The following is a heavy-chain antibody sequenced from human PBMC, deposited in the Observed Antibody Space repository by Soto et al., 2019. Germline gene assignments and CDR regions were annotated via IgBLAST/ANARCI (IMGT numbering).Heavy chain of an antibody. J-gene: IGHJ3*02. CDR1: GNTFTGYY. D-gene: IGHD3-10*01. Sequence: QVQLVQSGAEVKRPGASVKVSCKGSGNTFTGYYLHWVRQAPGQGLKWMGWINPKTGGAHYAVNFQGRVTMTRDTSISTAYMELRRLRSDDTAVYYCARDRQNLVRGVIIGGAFDIWGQGTLVAVSS. V-gene: IGHV1-2*02. CDR3: ARDRQNLVRGVIIGGAFDI. CDR2: INPKTGGA.